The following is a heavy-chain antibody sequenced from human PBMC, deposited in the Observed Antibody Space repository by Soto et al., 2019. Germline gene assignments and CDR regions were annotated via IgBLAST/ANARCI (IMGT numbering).Heavy chain of an antibody. CDR3: AKDREWELTNFDY. J-gene: IGHJ4*02. D-gene: IGHD1-26*01. CDR2: ISYDGSNK. V-gene: IGHV3-30*18. Sequence: GGSLRLSCAASGFTFSSYGMHWVRQAPGKGLEWVAVISYDGSNKYYADSVKGRFTISRDNSKNTLYLQMNSLRAEDTAVYYCAKDREWELTNFDYWGQGTLVTVSS. CDR1: GFTFSSYG.